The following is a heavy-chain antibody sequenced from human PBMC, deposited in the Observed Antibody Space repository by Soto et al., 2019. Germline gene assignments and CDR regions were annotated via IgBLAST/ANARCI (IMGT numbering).Heavy chain of an antibody. CDR2: MNFNVGNA. J-gene: IGHJ2*01. CDR1: GYTFSNNE. D-gene: IGHD6-6*01. CDR3: TTVAGRPWSFDL. Sequence: QVQLVQSGAEVKEPGASVKVSCKASGYTFSNNEINWVRQATGHGLEWMGWMNFNVGNAFYAQKLQGRVSMTRDTSIGTAYMVMNDLRSDDTAVYYCTTVAGRPWSFDLWGRGTLVSVSS. V-gene: IGHV1-8*01.